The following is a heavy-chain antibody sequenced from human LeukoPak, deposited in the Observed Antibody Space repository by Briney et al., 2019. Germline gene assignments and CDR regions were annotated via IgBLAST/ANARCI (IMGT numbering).Heavy chain of an antibody. CDR1: SGSISSGHYF. Sequence: KPSETLSLTCTLSSGSISSGHYFWTWIRQPAGKGLEWIGLIYTSGSTYSNPSLKSRVNISVDTSKNQFSLKLSSVTAADTAVYYCARHVGEKIFGVAPPYYLDVWGKGTTVTVSS. V-gene: IGHV4-61*02. CDR2: IYTSGST. J-gene: IGHJ6*03. CDR3: ARHVGEKIFGVAPPYYLDV. D-gene: IGHD3-3*01.